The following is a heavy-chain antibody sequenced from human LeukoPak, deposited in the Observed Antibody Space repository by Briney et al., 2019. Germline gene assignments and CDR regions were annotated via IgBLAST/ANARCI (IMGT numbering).Heavy chain of an antibody. CDR2: IYTSGST. J-gene: IGHJ5*02. Sequence: SETLSLTCTVSGGSISSYYWSWIRQPAGKGLEWIGRIYTSGSTNYNPSLKSRVTMSVDTSKNQFSLKLSSVTAADTAVYYCAREQKYCSSTSCYRGSDWFDPWGQGTLVTVSS. CDR3: AREQKYCSSTSCYRGSDWFDP. V-gene: IGHV4-4*07. CDR1: GGSISSYY. D-gene: IGHD2-2*01.